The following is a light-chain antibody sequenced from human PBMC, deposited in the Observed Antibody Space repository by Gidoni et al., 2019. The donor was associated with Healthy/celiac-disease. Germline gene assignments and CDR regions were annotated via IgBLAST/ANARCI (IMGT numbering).Light chain of an antibody. CDR3: QQSYSTTPYT. V-gene: IGKV1-39*01. CDR2: DAS. CDR1: QTISSY. Sequence: DIQMTQSPSSLSASVGDRVIITCRASQTISSYLNWYQHKPGKAPKLLIYDASSLQSGVPSRFSGSGSGTDFTLTISSLQPEDFATYYCQQSYSTTPYTFGQXTKLEIK. J-gene: IGKJ2*01.